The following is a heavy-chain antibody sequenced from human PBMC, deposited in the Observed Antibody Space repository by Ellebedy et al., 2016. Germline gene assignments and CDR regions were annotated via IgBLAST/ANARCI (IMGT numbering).Heavy chain of an antibody. D-gene: IGHD3-22*01. V-gene: IGHV3-7*01. CDR3: TRGHYEI. Sequence: GGSLRLSCAGSGFIFSDYYVDWVRQAPGKGLEWLAHIKADGGDTSYAASVKGRFIVSRDNARKSLFLQMNSLRVEDTAVYYCTRGHYEIWGQGTLVTVSS. CDR2: IKADGGDT. CDR1: GFIFSDYY. J-gene: IGHJ4*02.